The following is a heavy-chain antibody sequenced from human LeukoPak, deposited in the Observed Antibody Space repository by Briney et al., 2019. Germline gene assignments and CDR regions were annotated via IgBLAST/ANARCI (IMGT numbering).Heavy chain of an antibody. CDR3: AKTLHGRYFDWFSFDY. D-gene: IGHD3-9*01. CDR1: GFTFSSYA. CDR2: ISGSGGST. J-gene: IGHJ4*02. V-gene: IGHV3-23*01. Sequence: PGGSLRLSCAASGFTFSSYAMSWVRQAPGKGLEWVSAISGSGGSTYYADSVKGRFTISRDNSKNTLYLQMNSLRAEDTAVYYCAKTLHGRYFDWFSFDYWGQGTLVTVSS.